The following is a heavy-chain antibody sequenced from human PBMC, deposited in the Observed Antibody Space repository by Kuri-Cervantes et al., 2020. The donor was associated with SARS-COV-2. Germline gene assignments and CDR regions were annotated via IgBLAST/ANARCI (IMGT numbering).Heavy chain of an antibody. CDR2: ISYSGRT. D-gene: IGHD3-10*01. Sequence: GSLRLSCAVYGGSFSGYYWVWIRQPPGKGLEWIGTISYSGRTYYSASLKSGVAISVDTSRNQFSLRLSSVTAADTAVYYCARVSISGSRTGCFDYWGQGTLVTVSS. J-gene: IGHJ4*02. CDR3: ARVSISGSRTGCFDY. CDR1: GGSFSGYY. V-gene: IGHV4-34*01.